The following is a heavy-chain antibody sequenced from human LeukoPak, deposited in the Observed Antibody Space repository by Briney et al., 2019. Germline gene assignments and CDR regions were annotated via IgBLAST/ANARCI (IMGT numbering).Heavy chain of an antibody. Sequence: GGSLRLSCAASGFTFSDYYMSWFRQAPGKGLQWVSYISSDSSFTTYAESVKGRFTISRDNAKNSLYLQMNSLRAEDTAVYYCARLVTTAAAGTIECWGQGALVTVSS. CDR1: GFTFSDYY. D-gene: IGHD6-13*01. CDR2: ISSDSSFT. V-gene: IGHV3-11*03. CDR3: ARLVTTAAAGTIEC. J-gene: IGHJ4*02.